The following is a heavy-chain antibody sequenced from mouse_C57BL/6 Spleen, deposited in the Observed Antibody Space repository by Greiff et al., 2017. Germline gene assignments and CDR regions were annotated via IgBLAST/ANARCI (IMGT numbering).Heavy chain of an antibody. D-gene: IGHD1-1*01. CDR3: ARWGYGSYYFDY. CDR2: IYPRSGIT. CDR1: GYTFTSYG. V-gene: IGHV1-81*01. J-gene: IGHJ2*01. Sequence: QVQLQQSGAELARPGASVKLSCKASGYTFTSYGISWVKQRTGQGLEWIGEIYPRSGITYYNEKFKGKATLTADKSSSTAYMELRSLTSADSAVYFCARWGYGSYYFDYWGQGTTLTVSS.